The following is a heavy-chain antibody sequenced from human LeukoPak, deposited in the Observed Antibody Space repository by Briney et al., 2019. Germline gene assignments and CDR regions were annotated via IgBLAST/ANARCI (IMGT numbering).Heavy chain of an antibody. J-gene: IGHJ4*02. CDR1: GGSFSGYY. CDR3: ARWGYRRGYQVLDY. D-gene: IGHD3-22*01. V-gene: IGHV4-34*01. CDR2: INHSGST. Sequence: SETLSLTCAVYGGSFSGYYWSWIRQPPGKGLEWIGEINHSGSTNYNPSLKSRVTISVDTSKNQFSLKLSSVTAADTAVYYCARWGYRRGYQVLDYWGQGTLVTVSS.